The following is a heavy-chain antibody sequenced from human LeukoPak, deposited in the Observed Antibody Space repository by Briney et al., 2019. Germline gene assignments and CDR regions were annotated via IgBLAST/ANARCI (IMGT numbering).Heavy chain of an antibody. J-gene: IGHJ4*02. CDR2: IYYSGST. Sequence: SETLSLTCTVFGGSISSYYWSWIRQPPGKGLEWIGIIYYSGSTNYNPSLKSRVTISVDTSKNQFSLKLSSVTAADTAVYYCAGTYYYDSSGYYYFDYWGQGTLVTVSS. V-gene: IGHV4-59*01. CDR3: AGTYYYDSSGYYYFDY. CDR1: GGSISSYY. D-gene: IGHD3-22*01.